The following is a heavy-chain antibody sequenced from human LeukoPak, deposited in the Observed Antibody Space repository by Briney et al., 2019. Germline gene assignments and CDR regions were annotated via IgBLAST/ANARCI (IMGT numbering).Heavy chain of an antibody. V-gene: IGHV5-51*01. CDR1: GCSFTSYW. J-gene: IGHJ4*02. Sequence: HGESLKISCKGSGCSFTSYWIGWVRQMPGKGLEWMGIIYPGDSDTRYSPSFQGQVTISADKSISTAYLQWSSLKASDTAMYYCARLPLGYCSGGSCYPFDYWGQGTLVTVSS. CDR2: IYPGDSDT. CDR3: ARLPLGYCSGGSCYPFDY. D-gene: IGHD2-15*01.